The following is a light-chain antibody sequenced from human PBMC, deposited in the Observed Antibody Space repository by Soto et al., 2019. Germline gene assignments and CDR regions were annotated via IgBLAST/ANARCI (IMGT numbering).Light chain of an antibody. J-gene: IGLJ2*01. V-gene: IGLV1-44*01. Sequence: QSVLTQPPSASGTPGQRVTISCSGSYSNIGSNSVNWYQQLPGTAPKLLIYITNHRPSRVPDRFSGSKSGTSASLAISGLQSEDEADYYCAAWDDSLNGFVFGGGTKLTVL. CDR1: YSNIGSNS. CDR3: AAWDDSLNGFV. CDR2: ITN.